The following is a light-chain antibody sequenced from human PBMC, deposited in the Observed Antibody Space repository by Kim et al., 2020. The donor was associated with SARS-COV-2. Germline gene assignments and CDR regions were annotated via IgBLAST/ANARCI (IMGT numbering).Light chain of an antibody. V-gene: IGLV1-51*01. J-gene: IGLJ2*01. CDR1: SSNVGSHS. CDR2: DNN. Sequence: QSVLTQPPSVSAAPGQKVTISCSGSSSNVGSHSLSWYQQLPGTAPKLLIYDNNKRPSGISDRFSGSKSGTSATLGITGLQTEDEADYYCGTWDDSLSAGVCGGGTQLTVL. CDR3: GTWDDSLSAGV.